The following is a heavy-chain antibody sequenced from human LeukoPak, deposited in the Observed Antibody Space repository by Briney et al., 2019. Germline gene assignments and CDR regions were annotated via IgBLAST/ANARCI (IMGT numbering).Heavy chain of an antibody. CDR1: GYTLTGYY. V-gene: IGHV1-2*02. Sequence: GASVKVSCKASGYTLTGYYLHWVRQAPGRGLEWMGRINPNTGATHSAQKFQGRITMTRDTSISTAYMDLSRLRSDDTAVYYCARDRVGSGWPRPYYFEVWGQGTLVTVSS. CDR3: ARDRVGSGWPRPYYFEV. CDR2: INPNTGAT. J-gene: IGHJ4*02. D-gene: IGHD6-19*01.